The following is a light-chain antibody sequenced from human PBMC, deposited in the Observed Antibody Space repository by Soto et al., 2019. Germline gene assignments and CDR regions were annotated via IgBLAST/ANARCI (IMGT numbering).Light chain of an antibody. Sequence: QSALTQPASVSGSPGQSITISCTGTSSDVGDYNYVSWYQHHPGKAPKLVIFEVSNRPSGVSNRFSGSKSGNTASLTISGLQVEDEADYYCSSYTLSTPWVFGGGTKLTVL. J-gene: IGLJ3*02. V-gene: IGLV2-14*01. CDR2: EVS. CDR1: SSDVGDYNY. CDR3: SSYTLSTPWV.